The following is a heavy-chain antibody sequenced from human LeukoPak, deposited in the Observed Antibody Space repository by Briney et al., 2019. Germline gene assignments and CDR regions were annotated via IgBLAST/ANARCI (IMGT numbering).Heavy chain of an antibody. Sequence: ASVKVSCTASGYTFTDYTMHWLRQAPGQRLDWMGWINGGSGNTKYSPEFQGRVTITRDTSASTAYMELSSLRSEDTAVYYCARAPPYCSGGSCYGWFDPWGQGTLVTVSS. CDR3: ARAPPYCSGGSCYGWFDP. D-gene: IGHD2-15*01. CDR1: GYTFTDYT. V-gene: IGHV1-3*03. CDR2: INGGSGNT. J-gene: IGHJ5*02.